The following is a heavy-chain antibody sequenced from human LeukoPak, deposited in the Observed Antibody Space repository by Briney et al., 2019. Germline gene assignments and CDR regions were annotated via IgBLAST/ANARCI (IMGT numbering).Heavy chain of an antibody. V-gene: IGHV4-59*08. CDR3: ARGVGRAYSGYVGSFDI. Sequence: SETLSLTCTASGGSISSYYWSWIRQPPGKGLEWIGYIYYTGSTNYNPSLKSRVTISVDTSKNHFSLKLSSVTAADTAVYYCARGVGRAYSGYVGSFDIWGQGTMVTVSS. D-gene: IGHD5-12*01. CDR2: IYYTGST. J-gene: IGHJ3*02. CDR1: GGSISSYY.